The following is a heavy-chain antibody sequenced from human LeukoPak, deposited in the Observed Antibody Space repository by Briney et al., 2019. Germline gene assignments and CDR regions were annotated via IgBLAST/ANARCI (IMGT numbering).Heavy chain of an antibody. CDR3: ARHPVVVAATPDAFDI. CDR2: IDPSDSHT. Sequence: GESLKISCKGSGYSFTSYWISWVRQMPGKGLEWMGRIDPSDSHTNYSPSFQGHVTISADKSISTAYLQWSSLKASDTAMYYCARHPVVVAATPDAFDIWGQGTMVTVSS. V-gene: IGHV5-10-1*01. J-gene: IGHJ3*02. CDR1: GYSFTSYW. D-gene: IGHD2-15*01.